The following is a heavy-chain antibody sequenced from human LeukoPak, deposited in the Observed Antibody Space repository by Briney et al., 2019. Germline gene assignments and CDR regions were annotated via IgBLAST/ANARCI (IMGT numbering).Heavy chain of an antibody. V-gene: IGHV1-69*05. CDR3: ARDLRAGTALAEYFQH. CDR2: IIPMYGRG. D-gene: IGHD6-19*01. J-gene: IGHJ1*01. Sequence: GSSVKVSCKASGGTFTNYAISWVRQAPGQGLEWMGGIIPMYGRGNYAQKFQGRVTMTRDTSTSTVYMELSSLRSEDTAVYYCARDLRAGTALAEYFQHWGQGTLVTVSS. CDR1: GGTFTNYA.